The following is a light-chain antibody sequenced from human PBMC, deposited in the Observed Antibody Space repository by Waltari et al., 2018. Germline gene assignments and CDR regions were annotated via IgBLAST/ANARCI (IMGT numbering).Light chain of an antibody. V-gene: IGLV2-8*01. CDR2: DVT. Sequence: QSALTQPPSASGAPGQSVSISCPGPSSAIGHYNYVSWYQQHPGKAPRLMIFDVTERPSGVPDRFSGSKSGNTASLTVSGLQAGDEAHYYCCSYAGNNTFVFGGGTKLTVL. J-gene: IGLJ2*01. CDR3: CSYAGNNTFV. CDR1: SSAIGHYNY.